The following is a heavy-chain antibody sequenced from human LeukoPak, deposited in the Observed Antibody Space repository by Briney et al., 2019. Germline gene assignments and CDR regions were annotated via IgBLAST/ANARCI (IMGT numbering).Heavy chain of an antibody. CDR2: FSSDGSST. CDR1: GFTFSSCS. Sequence: PGGSLRLSCAASGFTFSSCSMHWVRQAPGKWLVWVSRFSSDGSSTSYADSVKGRFTISRDNAKNTLYLQMNSLRADDTAVYYCTRSRDGYIDYWGQGTLVTVSS. J-gene: IGHJ4*02. V-gene: IGHV3-74*01. D-gene: IGHD5-24*01. CDR3: TRSRDGYIDY.